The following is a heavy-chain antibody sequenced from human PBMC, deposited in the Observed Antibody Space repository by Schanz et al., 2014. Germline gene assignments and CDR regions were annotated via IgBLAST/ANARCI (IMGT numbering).Heavy chain of an antibody. V-gene: IGHV3-64*01. Sequence: VQLVESGGGVVQPGRSLRLSCAASGFTFSNYAMHWVRQAPGKGLESVSAISANGASTSYAKSVRGRFTISRDNSKNTLFLQMGSLRAEDMAVYYCARALSGDNFYDCYDIWGQGTMLTVSS. J-gene: IGHJ3*02. CDR2: ISANGAST. CDR1: GFTFSNYA. D-gene: IGHD3-22*01. CDR3: ARALSGDNFYDCYDI.